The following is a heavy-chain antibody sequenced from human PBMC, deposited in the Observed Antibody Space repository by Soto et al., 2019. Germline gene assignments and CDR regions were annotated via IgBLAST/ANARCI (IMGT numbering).Heavy chain of an antibody. CDR3: ARGAPFYYYDSSGYFPHI. CDR2: ITYSGST. J-gene: IGHJ3*02. D-gene: IGHD3-22*01. CDR1: DGSITHYY. V-gene: IGHV4-59*08. Sequence: PSETLSLTCTVSDGSITHYYWSWIRQPPGKGLEWIGYITYSGSTSYNPSLKSRVTISVDTSKNHFSLKLNSVTAADTAVYYCARGAPFYYYDSSGYFPHIWGQGTMVTVSS.